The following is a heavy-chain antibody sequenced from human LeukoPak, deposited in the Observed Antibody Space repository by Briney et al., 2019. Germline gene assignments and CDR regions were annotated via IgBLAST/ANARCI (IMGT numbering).Heavy chain of an antibody. Sequence: SETLSLTCTVSGASISSSSYYWGWIRQPPGKGLEWIGSIYYSGSTYYNPSLKSRVTISVDTSKNQFSLKLSSVTAADTAVYYCARGAGYSSGYDAFDIWGQGTMVTVSS. CDR2: IYYSGST. CDR1: GASISSSSYY. V-gene: IGHV4-39*07. J-gene: IGHJ3*02. CDR3: ARGAGYSSGYDAFDI. D-gene: IGHD6-19*01.